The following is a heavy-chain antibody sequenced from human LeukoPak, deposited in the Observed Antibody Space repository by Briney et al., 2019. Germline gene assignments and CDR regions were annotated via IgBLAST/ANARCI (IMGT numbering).Heavy chain of an antibody. V-gene: IGHV1-8*01. CDR2: MNPNSGNT. CDR1: GYTFTSYD. D-gene: IGHD6-13*01. J-gene: IGHJ6*03. CDR3: ARGLRQLVLGNYYYYMDG. Sequence: ASVKVSCKASGYTFTSYDINWVGQATGQGLEWMGWMNPNSGNTGYAQKFQGRVTMTRNTSISTAYMELSSLRSEDTAVYYCARGLRQLVLGNYYYYMDGGGKGTTVTIS.